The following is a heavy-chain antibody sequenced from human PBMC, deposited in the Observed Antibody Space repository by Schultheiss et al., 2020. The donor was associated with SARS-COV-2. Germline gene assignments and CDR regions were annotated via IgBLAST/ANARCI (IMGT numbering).Heavy chain of an antibody. D-gene: IGHD4-23*01. CDR1: GGSFSGYY. Sequence: SQTLSLTCAVYGGSFSGYYWSWIRQPPGKGLEWIGEINHSGSTNDNPSLQSRITISVDTSKNQFSLKLSSVTAADTAVYYCARDWTDYGGNYGMDVWGQGTTVTVSS. CDR2: INHSGST. J-gene: IGHJ6*02. V-gene: IGHV4-34*01. CDR3: ARDWTDYGGNYGMDV.